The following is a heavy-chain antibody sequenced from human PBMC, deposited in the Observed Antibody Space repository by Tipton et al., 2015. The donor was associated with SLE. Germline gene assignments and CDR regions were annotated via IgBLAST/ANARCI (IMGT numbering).Heavy chain of an antibody. Sequence: QVQLVQSGAEVKKPGASVKVSCKASGYTFISYDINWVRQATGQGLEWMGWMNPNSGNTGYAQKFQGRVTMTRNTSISTAYMELSSLRSDDTAVYYCARVPWSDFWSGYYAPDYWCQSTLVTVSS. CDR2: MNPNSGNT. J-gene: IGHJ4*02. D-gene: IGHD3-3*01. V-gene: IGHV1-8*01. CDR1: GYTFISYD. CDR3: ARVPWSDFWSGYYAPDY.